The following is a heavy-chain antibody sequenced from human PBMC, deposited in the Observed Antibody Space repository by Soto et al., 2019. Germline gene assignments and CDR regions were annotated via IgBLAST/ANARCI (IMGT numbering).Heavy chain of an antibody. CDR3: VREPRYCSGGSCSIMGDAFDI. Sequence: TGGALRLSCVASWFTVTEIYINWVSRGPGKGLDWVSVIYNEFTDYADSVRGRFSISTDSSKNGLYLKMNSLRAEDSAVYYCVREPRYCSGGSCSIMGDAFDIWGQGTMVTVSS. CDR2: IYNEFT. V-gene: IGHV3-66*01. CDR1: WFTVTEIY. J-gene: IGHJ3*02. D-gene: IGHD2-15*01.